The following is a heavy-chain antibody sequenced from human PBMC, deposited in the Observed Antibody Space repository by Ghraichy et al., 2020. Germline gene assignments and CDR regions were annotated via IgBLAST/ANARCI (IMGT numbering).Heavy chain of an antibody. CDR2: IYSGGST. V-gene: IGHV3-66*01. CDR3: ARNIPVTTLGY. J-gene: IGHJ4*02. CDR1: GLTVGNNY. D-gene: IGHD4-17*01. Sequence: GGSLRLSCAASGLTVGNNYMTWLRQAPGKGLEWVSLIYSGGSTYYADSVKGRFTISRDNSKNTLYLQMNSLRAEDTAVYYCARNIPVTTLGYWGQGTLVTVS.